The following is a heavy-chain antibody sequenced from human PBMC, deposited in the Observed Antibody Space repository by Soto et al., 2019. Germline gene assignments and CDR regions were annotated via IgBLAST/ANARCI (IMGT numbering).Heavy chain of an antibody. V-gene: IGHV1-69*01. Sequence: QVQLVQSGAEVKKPGSSVKVSCKASGGTFSSYAISWVRQAPGQGLEWMGGIIPIFGTANYAQKFQGRVTITADESTSTAYMELSSLRSEDTAVYYCARESRTPRSLAYYYYYGMDVWGQGTTVTVSS. CDR1: GGTFSSYA. CDR3: ARESRTPRSLAYYYYYGMDV. D-gene: IGHD6-6*01. J-gene: IGHJ6*02. CDR2: IIPIFGTA.